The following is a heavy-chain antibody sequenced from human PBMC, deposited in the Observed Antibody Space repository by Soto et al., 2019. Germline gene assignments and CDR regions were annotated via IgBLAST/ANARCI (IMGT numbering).Heavy chain of an antibody. D-gene: IGHD6-13*01. J-gene: IGHJ4*02. CDR3: ARGSSYSSSWYFDY. Sequence: SETLSLTCPVSGGSISSYYWSWIRQPPGKGLEWIGYIYYSGSTNYNPSLKSRVTISVDTSKNQFSLKLSSVTAADTAVYYCARGSSYSSSWYFDYWGQGTLVTVSS. V-gene: IGHV4-59*01. CDR1: GGSISSYY. CDR2: IYYSGST.